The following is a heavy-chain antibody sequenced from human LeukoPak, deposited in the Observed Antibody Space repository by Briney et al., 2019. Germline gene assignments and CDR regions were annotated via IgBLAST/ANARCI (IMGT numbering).Heavy chain of an antibody. J-gene: IGHJ4*02. CDR2: ISSAGTK. D-gene: IGHD1-26*01. V-gene: IGHV3-66*01. Sequence: GGSLSLFCAASGFTVSSSYMSWVRQARGKGLEWVSIISSAGTKYYADSVKGRFTISRDNSKNKVYLQVNSLRDEDTAVYVCATDLEAATTYYFAYCGQGTLVTASA. CDR3: ATDLEAATTYYFAY. CDR1: GFTVSSSY.